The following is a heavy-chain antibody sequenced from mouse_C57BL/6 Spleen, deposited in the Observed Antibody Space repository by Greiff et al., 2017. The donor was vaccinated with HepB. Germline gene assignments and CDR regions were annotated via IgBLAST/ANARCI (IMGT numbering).Heavy chain of an antibody. CDR1: GYAFSSSW. D-gene: IGHD5-1-1*01. CDR3: ARRYPYAMDY. J-gene: IGHJ4*01. CDR2: IYPGDGDT. V-gene: IGHV1-82*01. Sequence: QVQLQQSGPELVNPGASVKISCKASGYAFSSSWMNWVKQRPGKGLEWIGRIYPGDGDTNYNGKFKGKATLTADKSSSTAYMQLSSLTSEDSAVYFCARRYPYAMDYWGQGTSVTVSS.